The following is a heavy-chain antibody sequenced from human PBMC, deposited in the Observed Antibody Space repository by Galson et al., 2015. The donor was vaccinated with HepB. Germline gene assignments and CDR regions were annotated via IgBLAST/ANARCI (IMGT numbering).Heavy chain of an antibody. CDR2: FDPEDGET. J-gene: IGHJ4*02. D-gene: IGHD2-2*02. CDR1: GYTLTELS. V-gene: IGHV1-24*01. CDR3: ATAGYCSSTSCYTYDY. Sequence: SVKVSCKVSGYTLTELSMHWVRQAPGKGLEWMGGFDPEDGETIYAQKFQGRVTMTEDTSTDTAYMELSSLRSEDTAVYYCATAGYCSSTSCYTYDYWGQGTLVTVSS.